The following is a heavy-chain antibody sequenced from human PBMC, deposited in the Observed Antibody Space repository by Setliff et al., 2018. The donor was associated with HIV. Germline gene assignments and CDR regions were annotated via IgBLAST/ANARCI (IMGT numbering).Heavy chain of an antibody. J-gene: IGHJ3*02. CDR1: GYSFTNYA. V-gene: IGHV1-3*01. D-gene: IGHD3-16*01. CDR3: ARFYGSYDVGGFDI. Sequence: ASVKVSCKASGYSFTNYAMHWVRQAPGQRLEWMGWINVGNDNTKYSQTLQGRVTIARDTSASTAYLQWSSLKASDTAFYYCARFYGSYDVGGFDIWGQGTKVTVSS. CDR2: INVGNDNT.